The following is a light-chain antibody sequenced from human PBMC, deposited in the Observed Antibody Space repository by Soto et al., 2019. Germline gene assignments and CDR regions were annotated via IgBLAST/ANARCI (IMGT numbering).Light chain of an antibody. CDR3: MQVLQTPLT. CDR1: QSLLYSNGYNC. Sequence: DIVMTQSPLSLPVTPGEPASISCRSSQSLLYSNGYNCVDWYLQKPGQPPQLLIFLGSSRASGVPDRFNGSGSGTDFTLRITTVEAEDVGVYYCMQVLQTPLTFGGGTKLEIK. J-gene: IGKJ4*01. CDR2: LGS. V-gene: IGKV2-28*01.